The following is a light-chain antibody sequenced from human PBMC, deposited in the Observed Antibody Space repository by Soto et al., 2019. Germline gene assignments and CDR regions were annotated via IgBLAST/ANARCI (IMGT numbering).Light chain of an antibody. CDR3: QHYNSYSEA. CDR1: QDISSY. Sequence: DIQMTQSPSSLSASVGDRVTITCRASQDISSYLAWYQQKPGKAPNLLIYKASTLKSGVQSRFSGSGSGTEFTLTIRSLQPDDFATYYCQHYNSYSEAFGQGTKVDIK. CDR2: KAS. J-gene: IGKJ1*01. V-gene: IGKV1-5*03.